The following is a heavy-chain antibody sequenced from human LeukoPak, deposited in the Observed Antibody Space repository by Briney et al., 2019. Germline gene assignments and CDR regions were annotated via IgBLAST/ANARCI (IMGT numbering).Heavy chain of an antibody. Sequence: GGSLRLSCAAFGFTFSSYEMNWVRQAPGKGLEWVANIKQDGSEKYYVDSVKGRFTISRDNAKNSLYLQMNSLRAEDTAVYYCARDWFSSGPQTDAFDIWGQGTMVTVSS. D-gene: IGHD6-19*01. CDR2: IKQDGSEK. CDR1: GFTFSSYE. CDR3: ARDWFSSGPQTDAFDI. J-gene: IGHJ3*02. V-gene: IGHV3-7*01.